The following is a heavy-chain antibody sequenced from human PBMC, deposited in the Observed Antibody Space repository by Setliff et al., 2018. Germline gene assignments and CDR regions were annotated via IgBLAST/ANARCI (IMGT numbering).Heavy chain of an antibody. Sequence: ASVKVSCKASGYIFNTFGISWVRRAPGQGLEWMGGIIPIFGTTDYAQKFQGRVTMTTDTSTSTAYMELRSLRSDDTAVYYCARDSPTVVTHIRAFDIWGQGTMVTVSS. V-gene: IGHV1-18*01. CDR2: IIPIFGTT. D-gene: IGHD4-17*01. J-gene: IGHJ3*02. CDR1: GYIFNTFG. CDR3: ARDSPTVVTHIRAFDI.